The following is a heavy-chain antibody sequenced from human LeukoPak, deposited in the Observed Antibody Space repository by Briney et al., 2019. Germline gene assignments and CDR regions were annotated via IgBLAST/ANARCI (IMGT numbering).Heavy chain of an antibody. Sequence: GGSLRLSCAASGFTFSSYWMSWVRQAPGKGLEWVANVKQDESEKYYADSVKGRFTISRDNAKNSLYPQLNSPRAEDTAVYYCARDLLHCSGDTCYYSDWGQGTLVTVSS. V-gene: IGHV3-7*01. J-gene: IGHJ4*02. CDR3: ARDLLHCSGDTCYYSD. CDR1: GFTFSSYW. CDR2: VKQDESEK. D-gene: IGHD2-15*01.